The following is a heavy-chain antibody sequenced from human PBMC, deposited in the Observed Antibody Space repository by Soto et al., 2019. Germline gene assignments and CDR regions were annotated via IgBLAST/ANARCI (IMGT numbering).Heavy chain of an antibody. CDR3: AKATIAVAGTDDAFDI. CDR2: ISGSGGST. J-gene: IGHJ3*02. Sequence: GGSLRLSCAASGFTFSSYAMSWVRQAPGKGLEWVSAISGSGGSTYYADSVKGRFTISRDNSKNTLYLQMNSLRAEDTAVYYCAKATIAVAGTDDAFDIWGQGTMVTVSS. CDR1: GFTFSSYA. V-gene: IGHV3-23*01. D-gene: IGHD6-19*01.